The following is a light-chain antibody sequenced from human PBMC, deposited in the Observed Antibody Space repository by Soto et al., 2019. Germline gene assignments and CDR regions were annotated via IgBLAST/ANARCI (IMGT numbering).Light chain of an antibody. V-gene: IGLV1-47*01. CDR2: RNN. Sequence: QSVLTQPPSASGTPGQRVTISCSGSSSNIGSNYVYWYQQLPGTAPKLLIYRNNQRPSGVPDRFSGSKSGTSASLAISGLRSEDEADYYCAAWDASLSAVVFGGGTKVTVL. J-gene: IGLJ2*01. CDR1: SSNIGSNY. CDR3: AAWDASLSAVV.